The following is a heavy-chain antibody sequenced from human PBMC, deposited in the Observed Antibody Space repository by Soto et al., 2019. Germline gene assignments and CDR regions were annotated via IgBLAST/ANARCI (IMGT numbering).Heavy chain of an antibody. CDR1: GGSFSGYY. CDR2: INHSGST. Sequence: SETLSLTCAVYGGSFSGYYWSWIRQPPGKGLEWIGEINHSGSTNYNPSLKSRVTISVDTSKNQFSLKLSSVTAADTAVYYCAVSKQLWLRRFLDYWGQGTLVTVSS. J-gene: IGHJ4*02. D-gene: IGHD5-18*01. CDR3: AVSKQLWLRRFLDY. V-gene: IGHV4-34*01.